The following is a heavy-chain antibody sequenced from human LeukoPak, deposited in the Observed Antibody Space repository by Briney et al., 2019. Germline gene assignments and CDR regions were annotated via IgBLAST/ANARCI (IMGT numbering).Heavy chain of an antibody. CDR3: ARFAAGGSYYYYMDV. V-gene: IGHV3-21*01. D-gene: IGHD6-25*01. CDR2: ISSSSSYI. Sequence: PGGSLRLSCAASGFTFSSYSMNWVRQSPGKGLAWDSSISSSSSYIYYADSVKGRFTISRDNAKNSLYLQMNSLRADDRAVYYCARFAAGGSYYYYMDVWGKGTTVTVSS. J-gene: IGHJ6*03. CDR1: GFTFSSYS.